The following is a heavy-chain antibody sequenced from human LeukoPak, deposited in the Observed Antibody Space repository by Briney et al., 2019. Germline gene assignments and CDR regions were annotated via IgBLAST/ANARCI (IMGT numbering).Heavy chain of an antibody. Sequence: GGSLRLSCAASGFTFSSYAMHRVRQAPGKGLEWVAVISYDGSNKYYADSVKGRFTISRDNSKNTLYLQMNSLRAEDTAVYYCASGVLGYSSGWVDYWGQGTLVTVSS. CDR3: ASGVLGYSSGWVDY. J-gene: IGHJ4*02. D-gene: IGHD6-19*01. CDR2: ISYDGSNK. V-gene: IGHV3-30-3*01. CDR1: GFTFSSYA.